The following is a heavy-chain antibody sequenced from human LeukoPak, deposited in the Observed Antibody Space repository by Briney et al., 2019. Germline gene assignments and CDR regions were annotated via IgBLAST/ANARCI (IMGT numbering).Heavy chain of an antibody. V-gene: IGHV1-18*01. CDR2: ISAYNGNT. Sequence: AAVKVSCKASGYTFTSYCISWVRQAPGQGLEWMGWISAYNGNTNYAQKLQGRVTMTTDTSTSTAYMELRSLRSDDTAVYSCASDKASIAVAGLFDYWGQGTLVPVSS. CDR3: ASDKASIAVAGLFDY. D-gene: IGHD6-19*01. CDR1: GYTFTSYC. J-gene: IGHJ4*02.